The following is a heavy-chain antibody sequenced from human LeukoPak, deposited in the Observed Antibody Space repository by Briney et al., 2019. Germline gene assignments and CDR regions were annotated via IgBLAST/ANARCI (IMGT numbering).Heavy chain of an antibody. CDR1: GYTFTGYY. V-gene: IGHV1-2*02. CDR3: ARDRESEYYGSGSYYYYYYYMDV. J-gene: IGHJ6*03. Sequence: ASVKVSCKASGYTFTGYYIHWVRQAPGQGLEWMGWINPNSGGTNYAQKFQGRVTMTRDTSISTAYMELSRLRSDDTAVYYCARDRESEYYGSGSYYYYYYYMDVWGKGTTVIVSS. CDR2: INPNSGGT. D-gene: IGHD3-10*01.